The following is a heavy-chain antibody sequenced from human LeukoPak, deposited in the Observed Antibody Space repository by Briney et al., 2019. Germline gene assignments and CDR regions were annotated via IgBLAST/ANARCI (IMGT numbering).Heavy chain of an antibody. CDR2: ISGVGP. CDR3: ARDPNGDYVGAFDFQR. D-gene: IGHD4-17*01. J-gene: IGHJ1*01. V-gene: IGHV3-23*01. CDR1: GFTFSNYA. Sequence: PGGSLRLSCAASGFTFSNYALTWVRQAPGRGQEWVSSISGVGPYYADSVKGRFSISRDNYKNTLYLQMSSLRAEDTAVYYCARDPNGDYVGAFDFQRWGQGTLVTVSS.